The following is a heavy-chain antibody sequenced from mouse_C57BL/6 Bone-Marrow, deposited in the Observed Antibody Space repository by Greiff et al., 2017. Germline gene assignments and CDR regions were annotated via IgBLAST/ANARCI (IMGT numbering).Heavy chain of an antibody. CDR2: IHPTSGST. CDR1: GYTFTSYW. V-gene: IGHV1-64*01. Sequence: QFQLQQPGAELVKPGASVKLSCKASGYTFTSYWMHWVKQRPGQGLEWIGMIHPTSGSTNYNEKFKSKATLTVDKSSSTAYMQLSSLTSEDSAVYDCARGSYVGYFEVWGTGTTVTVSS. J-gene: IGHJ1*03. CDR3: ARGSYVGYFEV. D-gene: IGHD1-1*02.